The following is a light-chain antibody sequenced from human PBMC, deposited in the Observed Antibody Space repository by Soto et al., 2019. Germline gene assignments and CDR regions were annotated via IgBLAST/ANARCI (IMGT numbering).Light chain of an antibody. Sequence: QSALTQPRSVSGSPGQSVAISCTGTSTDIGAYNYVSWYQQHPGKAPKLIIYDVTKRPSGVSNRFSGSKSGNTASLTISGIQAEDEGDYYCGSITRSSTSVFGTGTKVTVL. CDR3: GSITRSSTSV. J-gene: IGLJ1*01. CDR1: STDIGAYNY. CDR2: DVT. V-gene: IGLV2-14*03.